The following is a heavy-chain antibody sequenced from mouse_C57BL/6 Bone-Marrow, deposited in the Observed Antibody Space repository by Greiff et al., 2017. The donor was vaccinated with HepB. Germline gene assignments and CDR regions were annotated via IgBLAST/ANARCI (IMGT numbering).Heavy chain of an antibody. CDR2: IRNKANGYTT. J-gene: IGHJ2*01. CDR1: EFTFTDYY. V-gene: IGHV7-3*01. CDR3: ARWDGNYFDY. D-gene: IGHD2-1*01. Sequence: DVHLVESGGGLVQPGGSLSLSCAASEFTFTDYYMSWVRQPPGKALEWLGFIRNKANGYTTEYSASVKGRFTISRDNSQSILYLQMNALRAEDSATYYCARWDGNYFDYWGQGTTLTVSS.